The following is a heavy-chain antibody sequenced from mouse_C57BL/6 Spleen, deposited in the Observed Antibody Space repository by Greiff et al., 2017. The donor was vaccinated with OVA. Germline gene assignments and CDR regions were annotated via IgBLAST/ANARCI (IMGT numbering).Heavy chain of an antibody. CDR2: ISGGGGNT. CDR3: ARHPNWDEGFAY. J-gene: IGHJ3*01. CDR1: GFTFSSYT. V-gene: IGHV5-9*04. Sequence: EVKLVESGGGLVKPGGSLKLSCAASGFTFSSYTMSWVRQTPEKRLEWVATISGGGGNTYYPDSVKGRFTISRDNAKNTLYLQMSSLRSEDTAVYYCARHPNWDEGFAYWGQGTLVTVSA. D-gene: IGHD4-1*01.